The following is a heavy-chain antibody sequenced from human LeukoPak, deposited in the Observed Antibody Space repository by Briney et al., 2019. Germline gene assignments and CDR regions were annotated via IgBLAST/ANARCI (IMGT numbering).Heavy chain of an antibody. D-gene: IGHD3-3*01. Sequence: GGSLRLSCAASGFTFSSYWMHWVRQAPGKGLVWVSHINIDGSSTNYADSVKGRFTISRDNAKNTLYLQMNSLRAEDTAVYYCARDRITIFGVVSEHYMDVWGKGTTVTVSS. V-gene: IGHV3-74*01. J-gene: IGHJ6*03. CDR3: ARDRITIFGVVSEHYMDV. CDR1: GFTFSSYW. CDR2: INIDGSST.